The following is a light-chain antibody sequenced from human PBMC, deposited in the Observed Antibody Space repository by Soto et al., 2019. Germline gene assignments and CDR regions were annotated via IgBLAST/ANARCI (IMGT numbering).Light chain of an antibody. Sequence: DIQLTQSPSFLSASVGDRVTITCRAGQDISSYLAWYQQKPGKAPNLLMYAASTLQSGVPTRFSGSGSGTEFTLTISTLQPEDFATYYCQQLNSYPLTFGGGTKVEIK. CDR3: QQLNSYPLT. CDR1: QDISSY. J-gene: IGKJ4*01. CDR2: AAS. V-gene: IGKV1-9*01.